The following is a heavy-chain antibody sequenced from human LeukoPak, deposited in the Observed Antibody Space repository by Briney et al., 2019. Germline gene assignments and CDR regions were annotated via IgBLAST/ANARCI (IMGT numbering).Heavy chain of an antibody. CDR2: IWFDGSNK. Sequence: GRSLRLSCAASGFTFSSYVMHWVRQAPGKGLEWVAVIWFDGSNKYYAESVKGRFTISRDNSKNTMYLQMNSLRAEDTAMYYCARAILRYSYGLDVWGQGTTVTVSS. CDR3: ARAILRYSYGLDV. D-gene: IGHD3-9*01. J-gene: IGHJ6*02. CDR1: GFTFSSYV. V-gene: IGHV3-33*01.